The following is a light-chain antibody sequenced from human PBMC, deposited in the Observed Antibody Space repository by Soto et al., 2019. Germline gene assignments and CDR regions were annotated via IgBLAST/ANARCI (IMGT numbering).Light chain of an antibody. CDR1: SSDVGGYNY. J-gene: IGLJ1*01. Sequence: HSALTRPASVSGSPGQSITISCTGTSSDVGGYNYVSWYQQHPGKAPKLMIYDVSNRPSGVSNRFSGSKSGNTASLTISGLQAEDEADYYCSSYTSSSTLVFGTGTKVTVL. CDR3: SSYTSSSTLV. CDR2: DVS. V-gene: IGLV2-14*01.